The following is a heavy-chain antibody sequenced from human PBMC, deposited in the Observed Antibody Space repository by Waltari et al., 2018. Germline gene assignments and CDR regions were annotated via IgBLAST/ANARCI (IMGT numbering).Heavy chain of an antibody. CDR3: AREAGQLGIDY. J-gene: IGHJ4*02. CDR1: GGSISGGYS. CDR2: SYHSGST. V-gene: IGHV4-30-2*01. Sequence: QLQLQESGSGLVKPSQTLSLTRAVSGGSISGGYSWSWIRQPPGKGLEWIGYSYHSGSTSSNPSLKSRVTISVDKSKNQFSLKLNSVTAADTAVYYCAREAGQLGIDYWGQGILVTVSS. D-gene: IGHD7-27*01.